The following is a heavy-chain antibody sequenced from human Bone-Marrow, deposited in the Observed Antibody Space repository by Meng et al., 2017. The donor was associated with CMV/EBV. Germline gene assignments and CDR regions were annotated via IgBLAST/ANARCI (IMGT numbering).Heavy chain of an antibody. D-gene: IGHD3-3*01. V-gene: IGHV3-13*01. CDR3: ARDRPHPSTIVTIFGGRRWTRGGFDY. J-gene: IGHJ4*02. CDR1: GFTFSSYD. CDR2: IGTAGDT. Sequence: GESLKISCAACGFTFSSYDMHWVRQATGKGLEWVSAIGTAGDTYYPGSVKGRFTISRDNAKNSLYLQMNSLRAEDTAVYYCARDRPHPSTIVTIFGGRRWTRGGFDYWGQGTLVTVSS.